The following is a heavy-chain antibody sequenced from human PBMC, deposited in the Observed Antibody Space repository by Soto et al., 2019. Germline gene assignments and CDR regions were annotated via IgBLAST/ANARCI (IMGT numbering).Heavy chain of an antibody. CDR1: GGSISSSDFY. D-gene: IGHD6-13*01. CDR2: MYYSGTT. J-gene: IGHJ5*02. V-gene: IGHV4-39*01. Sequence: SETLSLTCTVSGGSISSSDFYWGWLRQTPGKGLEFIGSMYYSGTTYYNPSLKSRVTISVDTSKNQFTLKLISVTAADTAVYYGAGVDSTGNWFAPGGEGALVTVPS. CDR3: AGVDSTGNWFAP.